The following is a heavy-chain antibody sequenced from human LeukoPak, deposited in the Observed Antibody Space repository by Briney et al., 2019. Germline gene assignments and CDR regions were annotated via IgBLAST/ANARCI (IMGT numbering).Heavy chain of an antibody. D-gene: IGHD1-26*01. Sequence: GSLRLSCAASGFTFSSYSMNWVRQAPGQGLEWVSSISSSSSYIYYADSVKGRFTISRDNAKNSLYLQMNSLRAEDTAVYYCARSGVGATNDYWGQGTLVTVSS. J-gene: IGHJ4*02. CDR2: ISSSSSYI. CDR3: ARSGVGATNDY. CDR1: GFTFSSYS. V-gene: IGHV3-21*01.